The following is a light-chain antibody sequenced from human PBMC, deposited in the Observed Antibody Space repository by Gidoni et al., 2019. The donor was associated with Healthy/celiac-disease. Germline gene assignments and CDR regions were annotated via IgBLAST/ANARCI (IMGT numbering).Light chain of an antibody. J-gene: IGKJ1*01. CDR1: QSVLYSSNNKNY. CDR2: WAS. V-gene: IGKV4-1*01. Sequence: IVMTQSPDSLAVSLGERATINCKSSQSVLYSSNNKNYLAWYQQKPGQPPKLLIYWASTRESGVPDRFSGSGSWTDFTLTISSLQAEDVAVYYCQQYYSTRSRTFGQGTKVEIK. CDR3: QQYYSTRSRT.